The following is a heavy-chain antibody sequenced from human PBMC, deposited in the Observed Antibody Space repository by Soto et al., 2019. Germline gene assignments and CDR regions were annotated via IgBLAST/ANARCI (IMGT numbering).Heavy chain of an antibody. Sequence: QVQLVQSGDEVRKPGSSGKVSCKASGYIFVNYGIAWVRQAPGQGLEWMGWISPYSGNTHYAGKVQGRLTMTTDTSTSTAYMDLGSLTSEDTAVYYCAMVDNYVTPTPQDVWGQGTTVTVSS. J-gene: IGHJ6*02. D-gene: IGHD3-16*01. V-gene: IGHV1-18*01. CDR1: GYIFVNYG. CDR3: AMVDNYVTPTPQDV. CDR2: ISPYSGNT.